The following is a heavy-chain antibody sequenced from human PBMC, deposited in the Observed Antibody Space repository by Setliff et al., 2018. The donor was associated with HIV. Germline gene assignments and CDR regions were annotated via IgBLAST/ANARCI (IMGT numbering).Heavy chain of an antibody. CDR1: GYTFTNYY. D-gene: IGHD2-15*01. Sequence: GASVKVSCKASGYTFTNYYIHWVRQAPGQGLEWMGIMHPGGGSTTYALNFQDRLTMTRDTSTSTVYMQLSSLRSDDTAIYYCARDRGHCSGGYCYRPLLYYFYYMDVWGKGATVTVSS. CDR3: ARDRGHCSGGYCYRPLLYYFYYMDV. V-gene: IGHV1-46*01. CDR2: MHPGGGST. J-gene: IGHJ6*03.